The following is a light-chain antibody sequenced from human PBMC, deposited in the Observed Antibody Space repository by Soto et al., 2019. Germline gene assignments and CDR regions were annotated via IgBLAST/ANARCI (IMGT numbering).Light chain of an antibody. Sequence: EIVLTQSPGTLSLSPGERATLSCRASQSVSSYLAWYQQKPGQAPRLLIYDASNRATGIPDRFSGSGSGTDFTLTISRLEPEDFAVYYCQQRSNWPSITFGQGTRLEIK. CDR3: QQRSNWPSIT. CDR1: QSVSSY. CDR2: DAS. J-gene: IGKJ5*01. V-gene: IGKV3-11*01.